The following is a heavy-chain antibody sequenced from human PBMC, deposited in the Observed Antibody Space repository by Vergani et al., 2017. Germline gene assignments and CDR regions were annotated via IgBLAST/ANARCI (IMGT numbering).Heavy chain of an antibody. CDR2: INPSGGHT. D-gene: IGHD3-9*01. CDR1: GYTFSNYY. V-gene: IGHV1-46*03. CDR3: ARGDYGILTGYRY. J-gene: IGHJ4*02. Sequence: QVQVVQSGAEVKKSGASVKVSCKTSGYTFSNYYMHWVRQAPGQGLEVMGIINPSGGHTNYAQKFQGRVTMTRDTSTSTVYMELSSLRSEDTAIYYCARGDYGILTGYRYWGQGTLVTVSA.